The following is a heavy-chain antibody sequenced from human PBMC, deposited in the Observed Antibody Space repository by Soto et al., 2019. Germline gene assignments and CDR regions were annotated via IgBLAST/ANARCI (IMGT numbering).Heavy chain of an antibody. Sequence: QLQLQEPGPGLVKPSETLSLTCTVSGGSISSSSYYWGWIRQPPGKGLEWIGSLYYSGSTYYNPCLMSRVTTSVNTSNHKFSVNLSSVTAADTAASYCARHPALRLWEWLSPDVWGQGAPVTVSS. CDR1: GGSISSSSYY. CDR2: LYYSGST. CDR3: ARHPALRLWEWLSPDV. V-gene: IGHV4-39*01. D-gene: IGHD3-3*01. J-gene: IGHJ6*02.